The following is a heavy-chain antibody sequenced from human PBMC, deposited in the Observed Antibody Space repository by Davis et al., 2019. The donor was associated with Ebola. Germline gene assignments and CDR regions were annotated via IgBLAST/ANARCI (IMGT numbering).Heavy chain of an antibody. CDR2: IWYDGSNK. CDR3: ARDRCSSTSCYDDY. CDR1: GFTFSSYG. J-gene: IGHJ4*02. V-gene: IGHV3-33*01. D-gene: IGHD2-2*01. Sequence: GESLKISCAASGFTFSSYGMHWVRQAPGKGLEWVAVIWYDGSNKYYADSVKGRFTISRDNSKNTLYLQMNSLRAEDTAVYYCARDRCSSTSCYDDYWGQGTLVTVSS.